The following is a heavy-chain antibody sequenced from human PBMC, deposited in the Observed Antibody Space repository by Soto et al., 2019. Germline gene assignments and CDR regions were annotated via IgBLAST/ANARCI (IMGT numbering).Heavy chain of an antibody. V-gene: IGHV4-59*01. D-gene: IGHD6-13*01. CDR1: GGSISSYY. J-gene: IGHJ4*02. CDR3: ARDPLGIAADY. Sequence: SETLSLTCTVSGGSISSYYWSWIRQPPGKGLEWIGYISYSGSTSYNPSLKSRITISVDTSKNQFSLKVRSVTAADTAVYYCARDPLGIAADYWGQGTLVTV. CDR2: ISYSGST.